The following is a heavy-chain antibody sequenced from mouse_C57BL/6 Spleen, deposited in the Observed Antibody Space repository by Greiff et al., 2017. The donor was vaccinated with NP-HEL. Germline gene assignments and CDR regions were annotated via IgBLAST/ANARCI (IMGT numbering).Heavy chain of an antibody. CDR1: GYTFTSYW. D-gene: IGHD1-1*01. V-gene: IGHV1S81*02. Sequence: VQLQQPGAELVKAGASVKMSCKASGYTFTSYWMHWVKQRLGQGLEWFAETNPTNGRTYYNEKFKSKATLTVDKSSSTASMLLSGPTCEDSAVYYGARIKKIVATYFDYWGQGTTLTVSA. CDR3: ARIKKIVATYFDY. J-gene: IGHJ2*01. CDR2: TNPTNGRT.